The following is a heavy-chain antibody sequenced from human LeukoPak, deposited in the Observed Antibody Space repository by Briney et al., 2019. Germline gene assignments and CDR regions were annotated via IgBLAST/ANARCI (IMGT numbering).Heavy chain of an antibody. D-gene: IGHD7-27*01. CDR3: ARADWGSIDY. CDR2: IRPDANDG. V-gene: IGHV3-7*01. J-gene: IGHJ4*02. CDR1: GTSIRTYY. Sequence: ETLSLTCTVSGTSIRTYYWAWIRQPPGKGLEWVAIIRPDANDGSYVDSVKGRFTISRDNAKNSLYLQLNSLRAEDTAVYFCARADWGSIDYWGQGALVTVSS.